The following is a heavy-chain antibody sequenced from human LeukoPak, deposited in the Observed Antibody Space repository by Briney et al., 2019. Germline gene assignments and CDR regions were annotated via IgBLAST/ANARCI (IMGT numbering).Heavy chain of an antibody. Sequence: GGSLRLSCAASGFTFSSYAMSWVRQAPGKGLAWVSAISCGGGSTYYADSVKGRFTISRDNAKNSLYLQMNSLRADDTAVYYCARFAAGGSYYYYMDVWGKGTTVTVSS. D-gene: IGHD3-10*01. CDR2: ISCGGGST. J-gene: IGHJ6*03. CDR1: GFTFSSYA. V-gene: IGHV3-23*01. CDR3: ARFAAGGSYYYYMDV.